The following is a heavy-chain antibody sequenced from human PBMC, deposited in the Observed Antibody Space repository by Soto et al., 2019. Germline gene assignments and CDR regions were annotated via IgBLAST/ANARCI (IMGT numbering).Heavy chain of an antibody. Sequence: QVQLQQWGAGLLKPSETLSLTCAVYGGSFSGYYWSWIRQPPGKGLEWIGEINHSGSTNYNPSLKSRVTISVDTSKNQFSLKLSSVTAADTAVYYCARGRVRKGMGYWGQGTLVTVSS. J-gene: IGHJ4*02. V-gene: IGHV4-34*01. CDR2: INHSGST. CDR1: GGSFSGYY. CDR3: ARGRVRKGMGY. D-gene: IGHD1-20*01.